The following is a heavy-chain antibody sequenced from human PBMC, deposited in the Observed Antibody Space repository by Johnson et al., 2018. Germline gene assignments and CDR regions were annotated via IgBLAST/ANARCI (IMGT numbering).Heavy chain of an antibody. CDR2: ISWNSGSI. J-gene: IGHJ1*01. CDR3: AKDIRAGYYDSSGSLIPEYFQH. Sequence: EVQLVETGGGLVQPGRSLRLSCAASGFTFDDYAMHWVRPAPGKGLEWVSGISWNSGSIGYADSVKGRFTISRDNAKNSLYLQMNSLRAGDTALYYCAKDIRAGYYDSSGSLIPEYFQHWGQGTLVTVSS. V-gene: IGHV3-9*01. D-gene: IGHD3-22*01. CDR1: GFTFDDYA.